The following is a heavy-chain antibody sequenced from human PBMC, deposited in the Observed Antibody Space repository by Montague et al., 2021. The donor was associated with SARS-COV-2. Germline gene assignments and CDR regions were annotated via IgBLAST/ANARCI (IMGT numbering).Heavy chain of an antibody. D-gene: IGHD6-19*01. CDR2: IYYSGST. CDR3: ARGGSYSSGWYGVDYYYGMDV. V-gene: IGHV4-31*03. J-gene: IGHJ6*02. Sequence: TLSLTCTVSGGSISSGGYCWSWIRQHPGKGLEWIGYIYYSGSTYYXPSLKSRVTISVDTSKNQFSLKLSSVTAADTAVYYCARGGSYSSGWYGVDYYYGMDVWGQGTTVTVSS. CDR1: GGSISSGGYC.